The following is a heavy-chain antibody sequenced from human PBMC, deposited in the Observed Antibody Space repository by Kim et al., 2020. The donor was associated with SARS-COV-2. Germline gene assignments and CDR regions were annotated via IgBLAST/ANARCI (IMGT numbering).Heavy chain of an antibody. J-gene: IGHJ6*02. CDR2: ISWNSGSI. CDR3: AKGLGGSYYYYYGMDV. Sequence: GGSLRLSCAASGFTFDDYDMHWVRQAPGKGLEWVSGISWNSGSIGYADSVKGRFTISRDNAKNSLYLQMNSLRAEDTALYYCAKGLGGSYYYYYGMDVWGQGTTVTVSS. V-gene: IGHV3-9*01. CDR1: GFTFDDYD. D-gene: IGHD3-16*01.